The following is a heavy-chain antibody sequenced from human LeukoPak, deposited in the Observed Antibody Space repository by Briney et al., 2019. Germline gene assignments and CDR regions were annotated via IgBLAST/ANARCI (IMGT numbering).Heavy chain of an antibody. CDR3: ARHNPVPASGYEGDY. CDR2: INHSGST. V-gene: IGHV4-34*01. CDR1: GGSFSGYY. D-gene: IGHD5-12*01. Sequence: SETLSLTCAVYGGSFSGYYWSWIRQPPGKGLEWIGKINHSGSTNYNPSLKSRVTISVDTSKNQFSLKLSSVTAADTAVYYCARHNPVPASGYEGDYWGQGTLVTVSS. J-gene: IGHJ4*02.